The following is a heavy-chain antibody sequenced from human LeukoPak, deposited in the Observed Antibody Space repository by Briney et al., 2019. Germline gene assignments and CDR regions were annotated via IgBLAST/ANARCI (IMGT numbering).Heavy chain of an antibody. J-gene: IGHJ6*03. V-gene: IGHV4-39*07. Sequence: PSETLSLTCNASGASISNSTYYWGWIRQPPGKGLEWIGSIYYSGSTYCKPSLKSRLTISVDTSKNQFSVNLSSVTAADTAVYYCARVGCSGGSCYRLRYYMDVWGKGTTVTVSS. CDR2: IYYSGST. D-gene: IGHD2-15*01. CDR1: GASISNSTYY. CDR3: ARVGCSGGSCYRLRYYMDV.